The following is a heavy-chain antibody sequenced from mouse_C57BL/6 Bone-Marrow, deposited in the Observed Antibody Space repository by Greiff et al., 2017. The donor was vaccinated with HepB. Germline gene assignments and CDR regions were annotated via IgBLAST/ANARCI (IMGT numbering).Heavy chain of an antibody. CDR2: INPSSGYT. J-gene: IGHJ1*03. Sequence: VQVVESGAELARPGASVKMSCKASGYTFTSYTMHWVKQRPGQGLEWIGYINPSSGYTKYNQKFKDKATLTADKSSSTAYMQLSSLTSEDSAVYYCARHRYYYGSSYWYFDVWGTGTTVTVSS. CDR1: GYTFTSYT. V-gene: IGHV1-4*01. D-gene: IGHD1-1*01. CDR3: ARHRYYYGSSYWYFDV.